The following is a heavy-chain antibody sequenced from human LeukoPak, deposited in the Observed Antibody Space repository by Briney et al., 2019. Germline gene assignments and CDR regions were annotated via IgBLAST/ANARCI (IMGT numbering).Heavy chain of an antibody. J-gene: IGHJ4*02. CDR2: INHSGST. D-gene: IGHD3-22*01. Sequence: PSETLSLTCAVYGGSFSGYYWSWIRQPPGKGLEWIGEINHSGSTNYNPSLKSRVTISVGTSKNQFSLKLSSVTAADTAVYYCARVPRVYYYDSSGPFDYWGQGTLVTVSS. CDR3: ARVPRVYYYDSSGPFDY. CDR1: GGSFSGYY. V-gene: IGHV4-34*01.